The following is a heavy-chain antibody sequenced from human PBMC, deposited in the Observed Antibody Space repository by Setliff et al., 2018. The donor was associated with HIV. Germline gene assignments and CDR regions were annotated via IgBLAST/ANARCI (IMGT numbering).Heavy chain of an antibody. CDR1: GYNFSSNG. J-gene: IGHJ4*02. Sequence: ASVKVSCKASGYNFSSNGISWVRQAPGQGLEWMGWISSYNGNTEYAQKVQDRVTMTKDTSTSTAYMELRSLRSDDTAVYYCARVSRSGWFFDWWGQGSLVTVSS. D-gene: IGHD6-19*01. CDR2: ISSYNGNT. V-gene: IGHV1-18*01. CDR3: ARVSRSGWFFDW.